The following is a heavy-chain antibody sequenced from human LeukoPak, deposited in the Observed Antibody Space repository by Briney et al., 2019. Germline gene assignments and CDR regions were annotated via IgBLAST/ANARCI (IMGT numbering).Heavy chain of an antibody. CDR1: GYTLTELS. CDR3: AYSSSWYKNWFDP. V-gene: IGHV1-24*01. J-gene: IGHJ5*02. CDR2: FDPEDGET. Sequence: GASVKVSCKVSGYTLTELSIHWVRQAPGKGLEWMGGFDPEDGETIYAQKFQGRVTMTEDTSTDTAYMELSSLRSEDTAVYYCAYSSSWYKNWFDPWGQGTLVTVSS. D-gene: IGHD6-13*01.